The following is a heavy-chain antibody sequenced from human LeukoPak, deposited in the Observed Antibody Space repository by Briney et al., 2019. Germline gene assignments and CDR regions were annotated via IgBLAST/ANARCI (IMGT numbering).Heavy chain of an antibody. Sequence: GGALRLSCAASGFTFSSYWMHGVRQAPGKGLVWVSHINGDGGSTTYADSVKGRFTISRDNANNTLYLQMNSLRAEDTAVFYCTRSLNYGFDYWGQGALVTVSS. J-gene: IGHJ4*02. D-gene: IGHD5-24*01. CDR3: TRSLNYGFDY. CDR1: GFTFSSYW. CDR2: INGDGGST. V-gene: IGHV3-74*03.